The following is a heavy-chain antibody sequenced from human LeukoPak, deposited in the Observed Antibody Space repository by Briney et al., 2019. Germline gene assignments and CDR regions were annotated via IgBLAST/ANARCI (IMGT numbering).Heavy chain of an antibody. CDR1: GFTFSRYS. Sequence: PGGSLRLSCAASGFTFSRYSMNWVRQAPGKGLEWVSSISTSSIYIYYADSVKGRFTISRDNAKNSLYLQMNSLKTEDTAVYYCTTLGSDILTGYYDPDIGLDYWGQGTLVTVSS. CDR2: ISTSSIYI. CDR3: TTLGSDILTGYYDPDIGLDY. J-gene: IGHJ4*02. V-gene: IGHV3-21*03. D-gene: IGHD3-9*01.